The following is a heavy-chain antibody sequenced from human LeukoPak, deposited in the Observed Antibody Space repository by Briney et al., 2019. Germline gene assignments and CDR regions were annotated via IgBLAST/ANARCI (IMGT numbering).Heavy chain of an antibody. V-gene: IGHV3-72*01. Sequence: PGGSLRLSCAASGFKYSDHYIDWVRQAPGKGQERVDCSRNKASSCTTEYAASVEGRFTISRDVSESSLYLQMNSLRTEDTAVYYCGRIAINANNGMDVWGQGTTVTVSS. CDR3: GRIAINANNGMDV. D-gene: IGHD1/OR15-1a*01. J-gene: IGHJ6*02. CDR2: SRNKASSCTT. CDR1: GFKYSDHY.